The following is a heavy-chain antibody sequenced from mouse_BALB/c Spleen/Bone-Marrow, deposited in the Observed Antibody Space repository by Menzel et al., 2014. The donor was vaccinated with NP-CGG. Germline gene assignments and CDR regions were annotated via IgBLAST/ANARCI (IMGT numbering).Heavy chain of an antibody. D-gene: IGHD2-3*01. J-gene: IGHJ3*01. CDR2: INPDSSTT. Sequence: EVKLEESGGGLVQPGGSLKPSCAASGFDFSGYWMSWVRQAPGKGLEWIGEINPDSSTTNYTPSLKDKFIISRDNAKNTLYLQMSKVRSEDTALYYCARNDGYSFAYWGQGTLVTVSA. CDR3: ARNDGYSFAY. CDR1: GFDFSGYW. V-gene: IGHV4-1*02.